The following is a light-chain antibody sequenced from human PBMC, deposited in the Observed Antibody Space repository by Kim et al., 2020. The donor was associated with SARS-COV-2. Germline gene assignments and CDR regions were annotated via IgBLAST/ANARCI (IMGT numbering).Light chain of an antibody. CDR1: QSISSW. Sequence: VSVGDRVTITCRASQSISSWLAWYQQKPGKAPKHLIYKASNLETGVPSRFSGSGSGTEFTLTISSLQPDDVGTYYCQQYKSYTWSFGQGTKVDIK. CDR2: KAS. J-gene: IGKJ1*01. CDR3: QQYKSYTWS. V-gene: IGKV1-5*03.